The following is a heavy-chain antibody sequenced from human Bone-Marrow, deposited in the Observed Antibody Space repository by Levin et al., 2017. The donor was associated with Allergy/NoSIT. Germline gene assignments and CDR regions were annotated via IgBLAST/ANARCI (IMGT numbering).Heavy chain of an antibody. CDR2: IYYSGIT. CDR1: GDSISRSSYY. CDR3: ARDLVTTYLYYGMDV. D-gene: IGHD4-17*01. Sequence: GSLRLSCSVSGDSISRSSYYWGWIRQSPGKGLEWIGSIYYSGITQYNPSLKSRVTISVDTSKNQFSLRLNFVTAADTAVYYCARDLVTTYLYYGMDVWGQGTAVTVSS. J-gene: IGHJ6*02. V-gene: IGHV4-39*07.